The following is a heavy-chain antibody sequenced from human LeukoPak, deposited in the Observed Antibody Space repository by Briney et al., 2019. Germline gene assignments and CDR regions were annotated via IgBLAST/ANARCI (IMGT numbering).Heavy chain of an antibody. J-gene: IGHJ4*02. CDR1: GYTFTSYD. V-gene: IGHV1-8*01. CDR2: MNPNSGNT. D-gene: IGHD5-18*01. CDR3: ARGGGYSYGYVFDY. Sequence: ASVKVSCKASGYTFTSYDINWVRQATGQGLEWMGWMNPNSGNTGYAQKFQGRVTMTRNTSISTAYIELSSLRSEDTAVYYCARGGGYSYGYVFDYWGQGTLVTVSS.